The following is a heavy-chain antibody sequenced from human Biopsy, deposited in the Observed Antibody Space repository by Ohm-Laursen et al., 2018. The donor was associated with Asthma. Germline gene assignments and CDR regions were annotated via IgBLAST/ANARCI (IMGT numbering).Heavy chain of an antibody. D-gene: IGHD3-22*01. J-gene: IGHJ4*02. CDR2: VIPLLDTG. Sequence: ASVKVSCKTSGDTFRTSAFSWVRQAPGQGLEWMGGVIPLLDTGDYAQKFQGRVTITADESTSTCYMELSRLRSEDTAVYYCARSYDTDSYPVLVLDYWGQGTLVTVSS. CDR1: GDTFRTSA. CDR3: ARSYDTDSYPVLVLDY. V-gene: IGHV1-69*13.